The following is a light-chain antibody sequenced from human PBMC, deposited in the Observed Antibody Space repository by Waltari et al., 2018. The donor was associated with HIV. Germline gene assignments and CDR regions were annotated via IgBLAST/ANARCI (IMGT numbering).Light chain of an antibody. CDR2: DAS. V-gene: IGKV1-39*01. CDR1: QNIERN. J-gene: IGKJ3*01. Sequence: IQVTQSPSSLSASVGDTIINACRTSQNIERNLNWDHQKPGSAPKLLLYDASHLLSEVPARFRCRGSGTDFALTIRGLQAEDFATYFCQQSYNTPPTFGPGTSMDVK. CDR3: QQSYNTPPT.